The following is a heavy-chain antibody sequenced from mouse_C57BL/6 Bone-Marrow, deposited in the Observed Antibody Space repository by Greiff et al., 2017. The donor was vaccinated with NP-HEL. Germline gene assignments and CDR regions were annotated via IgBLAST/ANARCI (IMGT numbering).Heavy chain of an antibody. V-gene: IGHV1-55*01. CDR3: ARLTTVVAPFDY. Sequence: QVQLKQPGAELVKPGASVKMSCKASGYTFTSYWITWVKQRPGQGLEWIGDIYPGSGSTNYNEKFKSKATLTVDTSSSTAYMQLSSLTSEDSAVYYCARLTTVVAPFDYWGQGTTLTVSS. D-gene: IGHD1-1*01. CDR1: GYTFTSYW. J-gene: IGHJ2*01. CDR2: IYPGSGST.